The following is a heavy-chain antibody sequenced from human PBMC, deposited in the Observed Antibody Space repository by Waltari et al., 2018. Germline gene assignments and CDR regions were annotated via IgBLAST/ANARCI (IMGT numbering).Heavy chain of an antibody. Sequence: EVQLVESGGGLVQPGGSLKLSCGVSGFRFSKYAMSWVRQAPGKGGGWVSGISGAGETSYYADSVKGRFTISRDNSKNILFLQMNSLRAEDTAVYYCAKDQGYAGKDGDLRHWGQGSLVSVSS. CDR3: AKDQGYAGKDGDLRH. J-gene: IGHJ1*01. V-gene: IGHV3-23*04. D-gene: IGHD2-2*01. CDR1: GFRFSKYA. CDR2: ISGAGETS.